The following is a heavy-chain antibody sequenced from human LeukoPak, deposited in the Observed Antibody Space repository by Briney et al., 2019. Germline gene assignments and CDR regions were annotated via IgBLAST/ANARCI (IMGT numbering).Heavy chain of an antibody. CDR2: INPNSGGT. D-gene: IGHD1-26*01. Sequence: ASVKVSCKASGYIFTGYYMHWVRQAPGQGREWMGWINPNSGGTNSAQKFQGRVTMTRDISISTAYMELSRLTSDDTAVYYCARHPYSGSYHFDYWGQGTLVTVSS. CDR3: ARHPYSGSYHFDY. CDR1: GYIFTGYY. V-gene: IGHV1-2*02. J-gene: IGHJ4*02.